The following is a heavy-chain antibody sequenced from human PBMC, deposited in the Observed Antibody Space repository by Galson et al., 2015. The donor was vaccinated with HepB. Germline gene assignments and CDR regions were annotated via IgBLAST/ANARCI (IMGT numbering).Heavy chain of an antibody. CDR3: ARGARYYDFWSGPQNNVPYDY. D-gene: IGHD3-3*01. V-gene: IGHV1-2*04. J-gene: IGHJ4*02. Sequence: SVKVSCKASRYTFTGYYMHWVRQAPGQGLEWMGWINPNSGGTNYAQKFQGWVTMTRDTSISTAYMELSRLRSDDTAVYYCARGARYYDFWSGPQNNVPYDYWGQGTLVTVSS. CDR2: INPNSGGT. CDR1: RYTFTGYY.